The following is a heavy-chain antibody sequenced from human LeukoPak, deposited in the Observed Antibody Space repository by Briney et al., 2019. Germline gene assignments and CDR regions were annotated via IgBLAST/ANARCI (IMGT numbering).Heavy chain of an antibody. V-gene: IGHV4-34*01. Sequence: PSETLSLTCAVYGGSFSGYYWSWIRQPPGKGLEWIGEINHSGSTNYNPSLKSRVTISVDTSKNQFSLKLSSVTAADTAVYYCASSGYCSSTSCLSLGMDVWGQGTTVTVSS. CDR2: INHSGST. CDR1: GGSFSGYY. CDR3: ASSGYCSSTSCLSLGMDV. J-gene: IGHJ6*02. D-gene: IGHD2-2*01.